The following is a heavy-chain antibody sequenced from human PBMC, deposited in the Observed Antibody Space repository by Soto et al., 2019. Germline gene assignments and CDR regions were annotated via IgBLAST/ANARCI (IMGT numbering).Heavy chain of an antibody. V-gene: IGHV3-30*04. CDR2: ICYDGSNK. CDR3: ARGGSSWSGYYYGMDV. J-gene: IGHJ6*02. CDR1: GFTFSSYA. D-gene: IGHD6-13*01. Sequence: PGGSLRLSCAASGFTFSSYAMNWVRQAPGKGLEWVAVICYDGSNKYYADSVKGRFTISRDNSKNTLYLQMNSLRAEDTAVYYCARGGSSWSGYYYGMDVWGQGTTVTVSS.